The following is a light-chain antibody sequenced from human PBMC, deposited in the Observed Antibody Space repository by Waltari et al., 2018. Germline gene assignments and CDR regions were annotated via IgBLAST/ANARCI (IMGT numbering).Light chain of an antibody. J-gene: IGLJ2*01. CDR3: CSYAGSYSLI. Sequence: QSALTQPRSVSGSPGQSGNISCTGTSSDVGAYNYVSWYQQRPGKAPKLMIYDVSERPSGVPDRFSGSKSGNTASLTISGLQAEDEADYYCCSYAGSYSLIFGGGTKVTVL. V-gene: IGLV2-11*01. CDR1: SSDVGAYNY. CDR2: DVS.